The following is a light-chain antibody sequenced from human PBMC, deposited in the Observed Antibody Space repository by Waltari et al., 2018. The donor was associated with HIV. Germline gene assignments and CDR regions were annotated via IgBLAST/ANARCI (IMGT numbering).Light chain of an antibody. CDR3: GSSTSSSNMDV. Sequence: QSALTQPASVSGSPGQSITISCTGISSGSGGYKSVSWYQNHPGKAPKLILYEVSNRPSGVSNRVSGSKSGNTASLTISGLQAEDEADYYCGSSTSSSNMDVFGGGTKVTVL. CDR1: SSGSGGYKS. V-gene: IGLV2-14*01. J-gene: IGLJ2*01. CDR2: EVS.